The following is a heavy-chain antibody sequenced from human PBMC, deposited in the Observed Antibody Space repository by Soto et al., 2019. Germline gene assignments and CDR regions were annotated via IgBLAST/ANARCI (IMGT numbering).Heavy chain of an antibody. D-gene: IGHD4-4*01. CDR3: ARAVTINTYYYYYYYMDV. Sequence: EVQLVESGGGLVQPGGSLRLSCAASGFTFSSYDMHWVRQATGKGLEWVSAIGTAGDTYYQGSVKARFTITRENAKNSLYLQMNSLRAGDTAVYYCARAVTINTYYYYYYYMDVWGKGTTVTVSS. CDR2: IGTAGDT. J-gene: IGHJ6*03. V-gene: IGHV3-13*01. CDR1: GFTFSSYD.